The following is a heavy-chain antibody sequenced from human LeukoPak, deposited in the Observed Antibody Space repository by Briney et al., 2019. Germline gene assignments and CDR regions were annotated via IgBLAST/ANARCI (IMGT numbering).Heavy chain of an antibody. CDR2: IYYSGST. CDR3: ASSAKEDSGYDERKYYYYYMDV. J-gene: IGHJ6*03. D-gene: IGHD5-12*01. V-gene: IGHV4-39*01. Sequence: SETLSLTCTVSGGSISSSSYYWGWIRQPPGKGLEWIGSIYYSGSTYYNPSLKSRVTISVDTSKNQFSLKLSSVTAADTAVYYCASSAKEDSGYDERKYYYYYMDVWGKGTTVTISS. CDR1: GGSISSSSYY.